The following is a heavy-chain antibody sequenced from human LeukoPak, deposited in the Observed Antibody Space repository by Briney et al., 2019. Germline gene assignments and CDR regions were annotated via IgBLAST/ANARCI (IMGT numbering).Heavy chain of an antibody. D-gene: IGHD2-15*01. CDR2: IYYSGST. Sequence: SETLSLTCANYGGPFSGFFWSWIRQPPGKGLEWIGCIYYSGSTYYNPSLKSRVTISVDTPKNQFSLNLSSVTAADTAVYYCASKLGYCSGGSCSTKNVGDYYFDYWGQGTLVTVSS. V-gene: IGHV4-59*05. J-gene: IGHJ4*02. CDR1: GGPFSGFF. CDR3: ASKLGYCSGGSCSTKNVGDYYFDY.